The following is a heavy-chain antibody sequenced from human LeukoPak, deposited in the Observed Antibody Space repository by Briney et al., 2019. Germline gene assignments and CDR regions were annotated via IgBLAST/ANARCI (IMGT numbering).Heavy chain of an antibody. CDR2: IKSKTDGGTT. J-gene: IGHJ4*02. CDR3: TTETLDSSSSFFDEVLTLN. D-gene: IGHD6-6*01. CDR1: GFTFSSYS. V-gene: IGHV3-15*01. Sequence: GGSLRLSCAASGFTFSSYSMNWVRQAPGKGLEWVGRIKSKTDGGTTDYAAPVKGRFTISRDDSKNTLYLQMNSLKTEDTAVYYCTTETLDSSSSFFDEVLTLNWGQGTLVTVSS.